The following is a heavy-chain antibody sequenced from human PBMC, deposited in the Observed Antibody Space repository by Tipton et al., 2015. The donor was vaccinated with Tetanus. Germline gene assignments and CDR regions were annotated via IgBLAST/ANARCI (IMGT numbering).Heavy chain of an antibody. CDR2: IANGNT. J-gene: IGHJ4*02. Sequence: TLSLTCTVSRGTISSYYWSWIRQPAGKGLEWVGHIANGNTDYSTSLKSRVTLSVDLSKNQFSLQLRAVTAADTAVYYCARGITDGYNRRLDYWGQGLRVAVS. V-gene: IGHV4-4*07. CDR1: RGTISSYY. CDR3: ARGITDGYNRRLDY. D-gene: IGHD5-24*01.